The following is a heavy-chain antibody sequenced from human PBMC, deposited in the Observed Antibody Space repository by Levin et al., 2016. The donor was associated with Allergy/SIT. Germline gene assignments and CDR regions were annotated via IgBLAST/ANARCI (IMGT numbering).Heavy chain of an antibody. CDR1: GYTFSNFY. V-gene: IGHV1-2*02. CDR3: AREKEADY. CDR2: LNPYTGVT. Sequence: ASVKVSCKASGYTFSNFYIHWVRQAPGQGLEWMGWLNPYTGVTNYAPRFQGRVTMTRDTSISTAYMELSSLRSDDTAVYYCAREKEADYWGQGTLVTVSS. J-gene: IGHJ4*02.